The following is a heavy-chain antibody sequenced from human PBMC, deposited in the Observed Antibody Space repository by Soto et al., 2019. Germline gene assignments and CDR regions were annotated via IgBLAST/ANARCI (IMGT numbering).Heavy chain of an antibody. V-gene: IGHV3-15*07. CDR3: CLSSLGNCFDP. D-gene: IGHD2-15*01. J-gene: IGHJ5*02. CDR2: IKSKTDGGTT. Sequence: GGSLRLSCAASGFTFSNAWMNWVRQAPGKGLEWVGRIKSKTDGGTTDYAAPVKGRFTISRDDSKNTLYLQMNSLKTEDTAMYYCCLSSLGNCFDPWGQGTLVTVSS. CDR1: GFTFSNAW.